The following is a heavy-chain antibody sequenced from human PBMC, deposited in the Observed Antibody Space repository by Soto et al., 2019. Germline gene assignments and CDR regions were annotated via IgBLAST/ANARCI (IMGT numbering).Heavy chain of an antibody. D-gene: IGHD6-19*01. CDR3: ARYFSCSLDVAGYFYV. V-gene: IGHV4-38-2*02. J-gene: IGHJ4*02. CDR1: GYLLRTGYY. Sequence: PQKLPLPYTVSGYLLRTGYYRVWVRQSPGKGLEWIGSVYRSGAAYYSPSLKSRVTISVDTSKNQFSLHLRSVTATDAAVYYCARYFSCSLDVAGYFYVWGPGSSVTGSA. CDR2: VYRSGAA.